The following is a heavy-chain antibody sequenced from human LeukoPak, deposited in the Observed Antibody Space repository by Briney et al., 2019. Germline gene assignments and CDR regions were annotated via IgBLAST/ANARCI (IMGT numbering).Heavy chain of an antibody. CDR2: IIPIFGTA. CDR1: GGTFSSYA. V-gene: IGHV1-69*06. CDR3: ARGLPPFGITRVRGPMDV. Sequence: SVKVSFKASGGTFSSYAISWVRQAPGQGLEWMGGIIPIFGTANYAQKFQGRVTITADKSTSTAYMEQSSLRSEDTAVYYCARGLPPFGITRVRGPMDVWGKGTTVTVSS. J-gene: IGHJ6*01. D-gene: IGHD3-10*01.